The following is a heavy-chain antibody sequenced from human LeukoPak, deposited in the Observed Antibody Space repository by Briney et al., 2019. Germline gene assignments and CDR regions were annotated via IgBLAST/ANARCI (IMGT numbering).Heavy chain of an antibody. CDR3: ARQVERVIDI. J-gene: IGHJ3*02. CDR1: GGSFSGYY. D-gene: IGHD3-22*01. Sequence: SETLSLTCAVYGGSFSGYYWSWIRQPPGKGLEWVWEINHSGSTNYNPYLKSRGTISLDESKNKFSLKLSSVTAADTAMYYCARQVERVIDIGGEGTSVTVSS. CDR2: INHSGST. V-gene: IGHV4-34*01.